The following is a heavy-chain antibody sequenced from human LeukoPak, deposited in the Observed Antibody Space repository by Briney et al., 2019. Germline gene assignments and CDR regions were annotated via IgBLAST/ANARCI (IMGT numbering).Heavy chain of an antibody. V-gene: IGHV7-4-1*02. CDR1: GYTFTSYA. Sequence: ASVKVSCKASGYTFTSYAMNWVRQAPGQGLEWMGWINTNTGNPTYAQGFTGRFVFSLDTSVSTAYLQISSLKAEDTAVYYCARGDYDFWSGSFGNNWFDPWGQGTLVTVSS. D-gene: IGHD3-3*01. CDR2: INTNTGNP. J-gene: IGHJ5*02. CDR3: ARGDYDFWSGSFGNNWFDP.